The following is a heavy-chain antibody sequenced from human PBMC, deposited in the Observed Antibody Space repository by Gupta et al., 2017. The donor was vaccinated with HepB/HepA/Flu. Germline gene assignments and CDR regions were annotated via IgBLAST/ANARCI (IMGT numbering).Heavy chain of an antibody. V-gene: IGHV1-46*01. J-gene: IGHJ6*03. CDR3: AEEGHIVVVPAAIGYYYYYMDV. D-gene: IGHD2-2*01. CDR1: GYTFTSYY. CDR2: INPGGEST. Sequence: QVQLVQYGAEVKKPGASLKVSCKASGYTFTSYYIHRVLQSHVQGLAWMGIINPGGESTSYEQKYQGRVTMTRATSTSTVYMELSSLRSEATAVYYCAEEGHIVVVPAAIGYYYYYMDVWGKGTTVTVSS.